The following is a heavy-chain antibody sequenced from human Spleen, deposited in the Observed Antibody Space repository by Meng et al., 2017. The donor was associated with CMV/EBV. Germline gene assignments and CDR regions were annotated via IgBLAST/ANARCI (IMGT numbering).Heavy chain of an antibody. CDR3: AISDFWSGPNWFDP. CDR2: IKQDGSEK. V-gene: IGHV3-7*01. CDR1: GYTFSRYV. D-gene: IGHD3-3*01. J-gene: IGHJ5*02. Sequence: GESLKISCAASGYTFSRYVIHWVRQAPGEGLECVANIKQDGSEKYYVDSVKGRFTISRDSSKNTLYLHMNSLRTEDTAVYYCAISDFWSGPNWFDPWGLGTLVTVSS.